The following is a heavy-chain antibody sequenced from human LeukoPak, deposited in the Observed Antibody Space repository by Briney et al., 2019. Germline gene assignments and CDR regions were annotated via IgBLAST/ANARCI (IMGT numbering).Heavy chain of an antibody. V-gene: IGHV1-8*01. CDR3: ARTPTMVREANWFDP. CDR2: MNPNSGNT. J-gene: IGHJ5*02. Sequence: ASVKVSCKASGYTFTSYDINWVRQATGQGLEWMGWMNPNSGNTGYAQKFQGRVTMTRNTSISTAYMELSSLRSEDTAVYYCARTPTMVREANWFDPWGQGTLVTVSS. CDR1: GYTFTSYD. D-gene: IGHD3-10*01.